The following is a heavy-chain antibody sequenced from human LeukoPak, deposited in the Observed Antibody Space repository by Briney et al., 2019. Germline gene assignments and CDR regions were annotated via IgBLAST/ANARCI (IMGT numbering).Heavy chain of an antibody. V-gene: IGHV4-34*01. CDR3: AKTHSHFPPYFDY. CDR1: GGSFSGYY. D-gene: IGHD4-11*01. CDR2: INHSGNT. Sequence: SETLSLTCAVYGGSFSGYYWSWIRQPPGKGLEWIGEINHSGNTNYNPSLKSRVTISVDTSKNQFSLQLSSVTAADTAMYYCAKTHSHFPPYFDYWGQGTLVIVSS. J-gene: IGHJ4*02.